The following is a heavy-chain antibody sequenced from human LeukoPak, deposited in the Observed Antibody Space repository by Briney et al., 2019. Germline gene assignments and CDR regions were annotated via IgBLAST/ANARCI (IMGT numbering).Heavy chain of an antibody. CDR3: ARPSSRGKSWFDP. D-gene: IGHD6-6*01. V-gene: IGHV4-34*01. J-gene: IGHJ5*02. CDR2: INHSGST. Sequence: SETLSLTCAVYGGSFSGYYWSWIRQPPGKGLEWIGEINHSGSTNYNPSLKSRVTISVDTSRNQFSLKLSSVTAADTAVYYCARPSSRGKSWFDPWGQGTLVTVSS. CDR1: GGSFSGYY.